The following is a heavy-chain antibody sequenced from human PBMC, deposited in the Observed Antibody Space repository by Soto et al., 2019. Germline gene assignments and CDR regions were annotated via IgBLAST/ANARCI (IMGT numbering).Heavy chain of an antibody. CDR2: INHSGST. CDR1: GGSFSGYY. V-gene: IGHV4-34*01. CDR3: ARGRRGTMVRGVIDY. J-gene: IGHJ4*02. D-gene: IGHD3-10*01. Sequence: QVQLQQWGAGLLKPSETLSLTCAVYGGSFSGYYWSWIRQPPGKGLEWIGEINHSGSTNYNPSLKSRVTISVDTSKNQFSLKLSSVTAADTAVYYCARGRRGTMVRGVIDYWGQGTLVTVSS.